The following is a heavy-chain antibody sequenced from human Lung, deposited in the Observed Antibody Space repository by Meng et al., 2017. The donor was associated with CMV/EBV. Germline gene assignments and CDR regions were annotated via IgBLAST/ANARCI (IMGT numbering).Heavy chain of an antibody. D-gene: IGHD3/OR15-3a*01. CDR2: INPNTGDT. V-gene: IGHV1-2*02. CDR3: ARLFHTSLGTNYYYGMDV. Sequence: ASVKVSXKASGYTFTGYNIHWVRQAPGQGLEWMGWINPNTGDTNYAQKFQGRVTLTGDTSISTAYMELSRLKSDDTAVFFCARLFHTSLGTNYYYGMDVWGQGSTXTV. CDR1: GYTFTGYN. J-gene: IGHJ6*02.